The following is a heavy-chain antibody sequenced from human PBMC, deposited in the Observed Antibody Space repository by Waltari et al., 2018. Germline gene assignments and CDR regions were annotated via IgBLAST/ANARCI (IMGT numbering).Heavy chain of an antibody. D-gene: IGHD1-1*01. CDR3: VQRQLEASGTTDFDC. CDR2: IYWDDDK. CDR1: GFSPSTSGVG. J-gene: IGHJ4*02. V-gene: IGHV2-5*02. Sequence: QITLKESGPTLVKPTQTLPLTCTFPGFSPSTSGVGVGWIRQPPGKALEWLALIYWDDDKRYSPSLKSRLTITKDTSKNQVVLTMTNMDPVDTATYYCVQRQLEASGTTDFDCWGQGTLVTVSS.